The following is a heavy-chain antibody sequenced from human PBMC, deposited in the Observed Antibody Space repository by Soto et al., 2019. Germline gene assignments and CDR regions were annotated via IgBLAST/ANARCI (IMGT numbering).Heavy chain of an antibody. D-gene: IGHD3-22*01. J-gene: IGHJ5*02. CDR3: ARDYFDSSDYTTNWFDP. Sequence: PSETLSLTCSVSGNSISNSRFYWAWIRQPPGEEMERIGSIYNTGNAYYNPFLKSRVTIFLDTSKNQFSLKLTSVTASDTALYYCARDYFDSSDYTTNWFDPWGQG. V-gene: IGHV4-39*01. CDR2: IYNTGNA. CDR1: GNSISNSRFY.